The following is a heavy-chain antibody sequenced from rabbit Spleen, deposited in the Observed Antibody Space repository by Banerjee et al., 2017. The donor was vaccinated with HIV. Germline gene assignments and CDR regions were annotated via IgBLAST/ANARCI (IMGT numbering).Heavy chain of an antibody. D-gene: IGHD1-1*01. V-gene: IGHV1S40*01. CDR2: IDTGSSGFT. Sequence: QSLEESGGDLVKPGASLTLTCTASGVSFSANSYICWVRQAPGKVLEWIACIDTGSSGFTYFASWAKGRFTISKASSTTVTLQMTSLTAADTATYFCARDTSSSFSSYGMDLWGPGTLVTVS. J-gene: IGHJ6*01. CDR3: ARDTSSSFSSYGMDL. CDR1: GVSFSANSY.